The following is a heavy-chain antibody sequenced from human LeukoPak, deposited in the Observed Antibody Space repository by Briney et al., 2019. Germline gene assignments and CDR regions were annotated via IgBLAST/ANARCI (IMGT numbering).Heavy chain of an antibody. CDR2: INHSGST. V-gene: IGHV4-34*01. CDR3: ARRSKLRYFDWLSNFDY. Sequence: SETLSLTCAVYGGSFSGYYWSWLRQPPGKGLEWIGEINHSGSTNYNPSLKSRVTISVDTSKNQFSLKLSSVTAADTAVYYCARRSKLRYFDWLSNFDYWGQGTLVTVSS. J-gene: IGHJ4*02. CDR1: GGSFSGYY. D-gene: IGHD3-9*01.